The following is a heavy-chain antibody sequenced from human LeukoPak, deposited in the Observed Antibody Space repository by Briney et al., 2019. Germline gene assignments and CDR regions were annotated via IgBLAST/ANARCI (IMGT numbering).Heavy chain of an antibody. Sequence: SVKVSCKASGGTFSSYAIGWVRQAPGQGLEWMGGIIPIFGTANYAQKFQGRVTITTDESTSTAYMELSSLRSEDTAVYYCARGLQNYGGIEGDAFDIWGQGTMVTVSS. V-gene: IGHV1-69*05. CDR2: IIPIFGTA. J-gene: IGHJ3*02. D-gene: IGHD2-21*01. CDR3: ARGLQNYGGIEGDAFDI. CDR1: GGTFSSYA.